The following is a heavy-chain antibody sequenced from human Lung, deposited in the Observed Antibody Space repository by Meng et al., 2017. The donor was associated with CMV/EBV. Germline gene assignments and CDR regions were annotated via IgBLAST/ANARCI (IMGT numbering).Heavy chain of an antibody. CDR3: VRSRSGSYSLYFYGLDV. CDR2: INPHSGDT. V-gene: IGHV1-2*02. Sequence: ASVKVSXKASGYTFTGYYIHWVRQAPGQGLEWMGWINPHSGDTKYAQSFQGRVSVTRDTSVSIAYMELSSLRSDDAAVYYCVRSRSGSYSLYFYGLDVWGQGAXVTVSS. CDR1: GYTFTGYY. J-gene: IGHJ6*02. D-gene: IGHD3-10*01.